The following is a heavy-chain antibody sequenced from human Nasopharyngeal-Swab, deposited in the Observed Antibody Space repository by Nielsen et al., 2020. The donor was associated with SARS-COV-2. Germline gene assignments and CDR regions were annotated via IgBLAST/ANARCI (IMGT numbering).Heavy chain of an antibody. J-gene: IGHJ4*02. Sequence: GESLKISCAASGFTFSSYSMNWVRQAPGKGLEWVSYISSSSSTIYYADSVKGRFTISRDNAKNSLYLQMNSLRAEDTAVYYCARDPLIGYGSGSYCFDYWGQGTLVTVSS. V-gene: IGHV3-48*01. CDR2: ISSSSSTI. D-gene: IGHD3-10*01. CDR3: ARDPLIGYGSGSYCFDY. CDR1: GFTFSSYS.